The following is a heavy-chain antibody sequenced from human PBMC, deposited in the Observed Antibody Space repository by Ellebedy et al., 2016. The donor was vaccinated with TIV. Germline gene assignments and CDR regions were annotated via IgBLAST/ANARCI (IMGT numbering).Heavy chain of an antibody. CDR1: GFTFSDYY. Sequence: GESLKISCAASGFTFSDYYMSWVRQAPGKGLEWVSVIYSGGSTYYADSVKGRFTISRDNAKNSLYLQMNSLRAEDTALYYCAKDGHSSSWYRDDYFDYWGQGTLVTVSS. V-gene: IGHV3-53*05. D-gene: IGHD6-13*01. CDR2: IYSGGST. J-gene: IGHJ4*02. CDR3: AKDGHSSSWYRDDYFDY.